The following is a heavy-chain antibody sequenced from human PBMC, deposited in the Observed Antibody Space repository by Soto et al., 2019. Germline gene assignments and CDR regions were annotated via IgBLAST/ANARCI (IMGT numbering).Heavy chain of an antibody. CDR3: AAELGFGKLSVV. J-gene: IGHJ6*02. V-gene: IGHV1-69*05. D-gene: IGHD3-10*01. CDR1: GDTFKNCV. Sequence: ASVKVSCKASGDTFKNCVISWVRQAPGQGLEWMGGIIPLFGTTDFAQRFQGRLTITTDESTTTAYMELSRLRSEDTATYYCAAELGFGKLSVVWGQGTTVTVSS. CDR2: IIPLFGTT.